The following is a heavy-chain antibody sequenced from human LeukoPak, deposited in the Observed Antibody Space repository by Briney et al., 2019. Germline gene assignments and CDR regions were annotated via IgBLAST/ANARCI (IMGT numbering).Heavy chain of an antibody. D-gene: IGHD3-10*01. V-gene: IGHV1-18*01. Sequence: GASVKVSCKASGYSFTKYGFSWVRQASGQGLEWMGWISANTGNANYAQNLQGRVTLTTDTSTTTAYMELRSLRSDDTAVYYCVRDEFGAQAWFDFWGQGTPVTVSS. CDR2: ISANTGNA. CDR3: VRDEFGAQAWFDF. J-gene: IGHJ5*01. CDR1: GYSFTKYG.